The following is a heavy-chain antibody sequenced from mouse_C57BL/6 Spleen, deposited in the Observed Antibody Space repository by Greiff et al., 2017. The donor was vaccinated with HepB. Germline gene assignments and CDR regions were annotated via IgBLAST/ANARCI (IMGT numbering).Heavy chain of an antibody. V-gene: IGHV1-52*01. CDR2: IDPSDSET. D-gene: IGHD2-2*01. CDR3: AGGGYDWFAY. Sequence: VKLQQPGAELVRPGSSVKLSCKASGYTFTSYWMHWVKQRPIQGLEWIGNIDPSDSETHYNQKFKDKATLTVDKSSSTAYMQLSSLTSEDSAVYYCAGGGYDWFAYWGQGTLVTVSA. CDR1: GYTFTSYW. J-gene: IGHJ3*01.